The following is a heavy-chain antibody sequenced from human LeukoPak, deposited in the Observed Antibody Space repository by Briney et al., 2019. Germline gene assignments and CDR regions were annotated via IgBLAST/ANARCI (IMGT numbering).Heavy chain of an antibody. CDR2: MRQDGSDK. CDR3: ARDCCVDTAAPDH. Sequence: GGSLTLSCAVSGFTSSTAWLTWVRQAPGKGLEWVADMRQDGSDKYYVDSVKGRFFISGDIAKNSLYLQMNSLRAEDTAVYYCARDCCVDTAAPDHWGQGTLVTVSS. D-gene: IGHD5-18*01. V-gene: IGHV3-7*01. J-gene: IGHJ4*02. CDR1: GFTSSTAW.